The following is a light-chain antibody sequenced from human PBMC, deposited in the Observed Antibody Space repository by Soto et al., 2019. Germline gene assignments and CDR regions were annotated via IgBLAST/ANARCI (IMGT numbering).Light chain of an antibody. V-gene: IGLV2-11*01. J-gene: IGLJ1*01. CDR3: CSYAGSYYV. Sequence: QSALTQPRSVSGSPGQSVTISCTGTSSDVGGYNYVSWYQQHPGKAPKLMIYDVSKRPSGVPDRFSGSKSGNTASLTISGLQAGDEADYSCCSYAGSYYVLGTGTKLTAL. CDR1: SSDVGGYNY. CDR2: DVS.